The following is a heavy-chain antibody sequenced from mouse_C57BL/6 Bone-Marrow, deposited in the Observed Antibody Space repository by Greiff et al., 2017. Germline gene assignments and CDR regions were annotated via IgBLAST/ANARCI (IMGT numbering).Heavy chain of an antibody. J-gene: IGHJ3*01. CDR3: AIFNYGGWFAY. CDR1: GFTFSDYG. D-gene: IGHD1-3*01. CDR2: ISNLAYSI. V-gene: IGHV5-15*01. Sequence: EVKLVESGGGLVQPGGSLKLSCAASGFTFSDYGMAWVRQAPRKGPEWVAFISNLAYSIYYADTVTGRFTISRENAKNTLYLEMSSLRSEDTAMYYCAIFNYGGWFAYWGQGTLVTVSA.